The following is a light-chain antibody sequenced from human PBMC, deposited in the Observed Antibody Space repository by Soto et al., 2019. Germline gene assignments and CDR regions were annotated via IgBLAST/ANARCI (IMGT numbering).Light chain of an antibody. J-gene: IGKJ5*01. V-gene: IGKV3D-7*01. Sequence: PGERVTLSCRASQSVSSNYLTWYQQKPGQAPRLLIYGASTRATGIPARFSGSGSGTDFTLTISSLQPEDFALYYCQNYDSAPITFGQGTRLEIK. CDR1: QSVSSNY. CDR3: QNYDSAPIT. CDR2: GAS.